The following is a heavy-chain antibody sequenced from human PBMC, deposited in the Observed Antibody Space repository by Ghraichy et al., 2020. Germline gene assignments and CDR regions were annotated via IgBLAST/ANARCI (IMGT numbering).Heavy chain of an antibody. Sequence: GGSLRLSCAASGFTFSSYSMNWVRQAPGKGLEWVSYISSSSSTIYYADSVKGRFTISRDNAKNSLYQQMNSLRDEDTAVYYCARVYCSGGSCYGYYYGMDVWGQGTTVTVSS. CDR3: ARVYCSGGSCYGYYYGMDV. V-gene: IGHV3-48*02. CDR2: ISSSSSTI. CDR1: GFTFSSYS. J-gene: IGHJ6*02. D-gene: IGHD2-15*01.